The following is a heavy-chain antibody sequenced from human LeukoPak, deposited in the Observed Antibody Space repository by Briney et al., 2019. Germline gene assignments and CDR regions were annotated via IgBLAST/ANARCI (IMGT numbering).Heavy chain of an antibody. V-gene: IGHV3-7*01. CDR3: ARETIGVWSGYYGDAFDI. J-gene: IGHJ3*02. CDR1: GFTFSSYW. CDR2: IKQDGSEK. Sequence: GGSLRLSCAASGFTFSSYWMSWVRQAPGKGLEWVANIKQDGSEKYYVDSVKGRFTISGDNAKNSLYLQMNSLRAEDTAVYYCARETIGVWSGYYGDAFDIWGQGTMVTVSS. D-gene: IGHD3-3*01.